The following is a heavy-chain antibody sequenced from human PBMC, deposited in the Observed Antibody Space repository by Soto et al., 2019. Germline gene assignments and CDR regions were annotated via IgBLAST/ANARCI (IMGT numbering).Heavy chain of an antibody. V-gene: IGHV1-2*02. CDR3: ARAGGSDSLAPKNNWFDP. D-gene: IGHD6-25*01. CDR2: INANNGGA. CDR1: GYTFTDYH. Sequence: QVQLVQSGDEVKNPGASVKVSCKPSGYTFTDYHIHWVRQAPGQGLEFMGWINANNGGAGSAPQFQGRLNVTRDTSLSTVYMELSNLRSHYTAVYFCARAGGSDSLAPKNNWFDPWGHGTRVTVSS. J-gene: IGHJ5*02.